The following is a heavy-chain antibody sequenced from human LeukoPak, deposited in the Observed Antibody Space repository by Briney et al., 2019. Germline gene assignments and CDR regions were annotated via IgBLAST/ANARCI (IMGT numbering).Heavy chain of an antibody. J-gene: IGHJ3*01. Sequence: GGSLRLSCAASGFTFSSYAMSWVRQAPGKGLEYVSAISSNGGSTYYANSVKGRFTISRDNSKNTLYLQMGSLRAEDMAVYYCAREGAGDAFDVWGQGTMVTVSS. CDR3: AREGAGDAFDV. CDR1: GFTFSSYA. D-gene: IGHD3-10*01. CDR2: ISSNGGST. V-gene: IGHV3-64*01.